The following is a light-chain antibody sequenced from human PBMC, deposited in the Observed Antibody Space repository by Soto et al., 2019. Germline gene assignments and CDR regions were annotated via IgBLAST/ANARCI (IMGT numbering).Light chain of an antibody. J-gene: IGLJ2*01. CDR3: SSHAGNNTGL. V-gene: IGLV3-21*02. CDR2: DDS. Sequence: SYELTQPPSVSVAPGQTARITCGGNNIGSDPVHWYHQKPGQAPVLVVYDDSDRPSGIPERFSGSKSGSTASLTVSGLQAEDEADYYCSSHAGNNTGLFGGGTKLTVL. CDR1: NIGSDP.